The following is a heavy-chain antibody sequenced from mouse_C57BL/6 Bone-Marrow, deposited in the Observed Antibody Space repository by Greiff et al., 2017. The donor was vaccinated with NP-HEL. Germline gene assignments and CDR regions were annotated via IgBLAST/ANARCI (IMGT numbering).Heavy chain of an antibody. CDR3: ARQGITTVVGTSYWYFDV. CDR1: GFTFSDYY. D-gene: IGHD1-1*01. Sequence: EVMLVESGGGLVQPGGSLKLSCAASGFTFSDYYMYWVRQTPEKRLEWVAYISNGGGSTYYPDTVKGRFTISRDNAKNTLYLQMSRLKSEDTAMYYCARQGITTVVGTSYWYFDVWGTGTTVTVSS. J-gene: IGHJ1*03. CDR2: ISNGGGST. V-gene: IGHV5-12*01.